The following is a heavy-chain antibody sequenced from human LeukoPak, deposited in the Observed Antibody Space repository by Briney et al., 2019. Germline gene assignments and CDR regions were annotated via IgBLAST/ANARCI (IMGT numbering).Heavy chain of an antibody. J-gene: IGHJ4*02. Sequence: GGSLRLSCRASGCTFSSYAMSWIRQAPGKGLDGVSAISGNSGSTYYADSVKGRFTISRDNSKNTLYLQMNSLRAEDTAVYYCAKAVTPGGGPRDYWGQGTLVTVSS. V-gene: IGHV3-23*01. CDR1: GCTFSSYA. CDR3: AKAVTPGGGPRDY. D-gene: IGHD2-15*01. CDR2: ISGNSGST.